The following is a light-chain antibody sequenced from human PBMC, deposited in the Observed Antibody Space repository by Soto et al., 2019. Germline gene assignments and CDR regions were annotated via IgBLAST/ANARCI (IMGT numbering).Light chain of an antibody. J-gene: IGKJ2*01. V-gene: IGKV1-5*01. CDR3: QQYNGYSNT. CDR1: QSISTW. CDR2: DAS. Sequence: DIQMTQSPSTLSASIGDRVTITCRASQSISTWLAWYQQKPGKAPNLLIYDASSLESGVLSRFSGSGSETEFTLTITSLQPDDFATYYCQQYNGYSNTFGQGTKLEIK.